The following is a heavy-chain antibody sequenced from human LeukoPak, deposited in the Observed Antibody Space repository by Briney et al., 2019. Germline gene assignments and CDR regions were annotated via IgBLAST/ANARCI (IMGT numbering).Heavy chain of an antibody. Sequence: PGGSLRLSCAVSGITLSNYGMSWVRQAPGKGLEWVAGISGSGGTTNYADSVKGRFTISTDNPKNTLYLQMNSLRAEDTAVYFCAKRGVVIRVILVGFHKEAYYFDSWGQGALVTVSS. D-gene: IGHD3-22*01. CDR1: GITLSNYG. V-gene: IGHV3-23*01. CDR2: ISGSGGTT. CDR3: AKRGVVIRVILVGFHKEAYYFDS. J-gene: IGHJ4*02.